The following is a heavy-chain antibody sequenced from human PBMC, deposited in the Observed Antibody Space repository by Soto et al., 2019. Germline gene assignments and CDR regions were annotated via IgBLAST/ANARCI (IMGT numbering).Heavy chain of an antibody. CDR3: ARLQISPPTRGAASARGGMDV. D-gene: IGHD6-13*01. J-gene: IGHJ6*02. CDR2: IWNDGNGY. Sequence: ESGGGVVQPGRSLRLSCAASGFNFNNYGMHWVRQAPGKGLEWVAVIWNDGNGYYYANSVKGRFTISRDNSKNTLYLQMSSLRAEDTAVYYCARLQISPPTRGAASARGGMDVWGQGTTVTVSS. V-gene: IGHV3-33*01. CDR1: GFNFNNYG.